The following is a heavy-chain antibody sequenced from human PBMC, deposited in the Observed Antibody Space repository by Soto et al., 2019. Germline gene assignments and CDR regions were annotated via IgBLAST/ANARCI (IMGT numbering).Heavy chain of an antibody. Sequence: EVQLVESGGGLIQPGGSLRLSCAASGFTVSTNYMNWVRQAPGKGLEWISGIYGGGTTYYGRSVRGRFAISRDNSKNTLYLQMNSLRLEDTAVYYCASGGFSYGYPSYGMDVWGQGTTVTVSS. CDR2: IYGGGTT. CDR3: ASGGFSYGYPSYGMDV. CDR1: GFTVSTNY. D-gene: IGHD5-18*01. J-gene: IGHJ6*02. V-gene: IGHV3-53*01.